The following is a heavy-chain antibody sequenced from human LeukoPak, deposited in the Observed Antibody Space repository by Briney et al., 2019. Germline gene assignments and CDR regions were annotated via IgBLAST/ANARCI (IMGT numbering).Heavy chain of an antibody. CDR3: VKDLKRIQLWLLGGMDV. Sequence: GGSLRLSCAASGFSVNSNHMSWVRQAPGKGPEWVSVIYSGSSTYYADPVRGRFIISRDNSKNTLYLQMSSLRAEDTAVYYCVKDLKRIQLWLLGGMDVWGQGTTVTVSS. J-gene: IGHJ6*02. CDR1: GFSVNSNH. V-gene: IGHV3-53*05. CDR2: IYSGSST. D-gene: IGHD5-18*01.